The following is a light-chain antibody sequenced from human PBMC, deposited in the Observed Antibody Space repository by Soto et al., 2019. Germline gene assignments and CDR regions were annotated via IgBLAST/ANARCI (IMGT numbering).Light chain of an antibody. V-gene: IGKV1D-8*01. J-gene: IGKJ1*01. Sequence: VIWTTQSPSLHCASTVERVTNSCRMSQVISSYLAWYQQKPGKGPELLIYAASTLQSGLPSRFSGSGSGTDFTLTISCLQSEDFATYYCQQYYSFPPFGQGTKVDIK. CDR1: QVISSY. CDR2: AAS. CDR3: QQYYSFPP.